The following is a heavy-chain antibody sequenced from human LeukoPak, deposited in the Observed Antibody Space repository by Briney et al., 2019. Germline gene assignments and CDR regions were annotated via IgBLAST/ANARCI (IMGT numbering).Heavy chain of an antibody. Sequence: GGSLRLSCAASGFTFSSYWMHWVRQAPGKGLVWVSRINSDGSSTSYADSVKGRFTISRDNAKNTLYLQMNSLKTEDTAVYYCTRGGPRIVGATWEYYFDYWGQGTLVTVSS. V-gene: IGHV3-74*01. CDR1: GFTFSSYW. D-gene: IGHD1-26*01. CDR3: TRGGPRIVGATWEYYFDY. CDR2: INSDGSST. J-gene: IGHJ4*02.